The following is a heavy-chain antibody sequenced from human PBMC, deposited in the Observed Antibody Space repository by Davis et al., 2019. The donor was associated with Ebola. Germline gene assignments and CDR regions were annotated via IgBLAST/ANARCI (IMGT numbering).Heavy chain of an antibody. D-gene: IGHD3-10*01. V-gene: IGHV3-74*01. CDR1: GFTFSSYW. J-gene: IGHJ4*02. CDR2: INSDGSST. Sequence: GESLKISCAASGFTFSSYWMHWVRQAPGKGLVWVSRINSDGSSTSYADSVKGRFTISRDNAKNSLYLQMNSLRAEDTAVYYCARDTAELLWFGIDYWGQGTLVTVSS. CDR3: ARDTAELLWFGIDY.